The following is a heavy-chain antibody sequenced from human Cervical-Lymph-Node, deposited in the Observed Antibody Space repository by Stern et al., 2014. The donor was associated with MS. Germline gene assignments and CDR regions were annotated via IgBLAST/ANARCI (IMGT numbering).Heavy chain of an antibody. V-gene: IGHV4-59*01. CDR1: GGSISSYY. CDR2: MYFSGSA. Sequence: MQLVESGPGLVRPSETLSLTCIVSGGSISSYYWSWIRQPPGKGLEWVGHMYFSGSANYNPSLKSRVTITVDMSKNQFSLKLSSVTAADTAVYYCARAPYDYTNWYGMDVWGQGTTVYVSS. D-gene: IGHD4-11*01. J-gene: IGHJ6*02. CDR3: ARAPYDYTNWYGMDV.